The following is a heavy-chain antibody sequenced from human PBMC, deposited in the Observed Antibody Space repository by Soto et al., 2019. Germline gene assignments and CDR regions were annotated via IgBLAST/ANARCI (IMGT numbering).Heavy chain of an antibody. Sequence: GASVKVSCKASGGTFSSYTLSWVRQAPGQGLEWMGRIIPILGIANYAQKFQGRVTITADKSTSTAYMELSSLRSEDTAVYYCAILFIAAAGSDYWGQGTLVTVSS. CDR2: IIPILGIA. CDR3: AILFIAAAGSDY. J-gene: IGHJ4*02. CDR1: GGTFSSYT. V-gene: IGHV1-69*02. D-gene: IGHD6-13*01.